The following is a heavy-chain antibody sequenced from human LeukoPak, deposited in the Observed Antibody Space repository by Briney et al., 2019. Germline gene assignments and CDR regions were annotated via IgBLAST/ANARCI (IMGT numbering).Heavy chain of an antibody. J-gene: IGHJ3*02. D-gene: IGHD2-21*01. CDR3: ARDSSLYCGGDCYSADAFDI. CDR1: GGSISSYY. CDR2: IYYSGST. Sequence: KPSETLSLTCTVSGGSISSYYWSWIRQPPGKGLEWIGYIYYSGSTNYNPSLKSRVTISVDTSKNQFSLKLSSVTAADTAVYYCARDSSLYCGGDCYSADAFDIWGQGTMVTVSS. V-gene: IGHV4-59*01.